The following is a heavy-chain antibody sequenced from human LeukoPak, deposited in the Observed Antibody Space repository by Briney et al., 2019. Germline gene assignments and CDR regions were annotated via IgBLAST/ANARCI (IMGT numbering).Heavy chain of an antibody. CDR2: ISYDGSNK. CDR1: GFTFSSYA. V-gene: IGHV3-30*04. D-gene: IGHD6-13*01. Sequence: GGSLRLSCAASGFTFSSYAMHWVRQAPGKGLEWVAVISYDGSNKYYAGSVKGRFTISRDNSKNTLYLQMNSLRAEDTAVYYCARDYRSWYEGTAFDYWGQGTLVTVSS. CDR3: ARDYRSWYEGTAFDY. J-gene: IGHJ4*02.